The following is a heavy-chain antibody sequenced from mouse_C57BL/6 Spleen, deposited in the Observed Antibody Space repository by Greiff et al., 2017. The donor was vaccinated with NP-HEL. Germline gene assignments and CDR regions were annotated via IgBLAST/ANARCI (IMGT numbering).Heavy chain of an antibody. V-gene: IGHV1-52*01. CDR2: IDPSDSET. J-gene: IGHJ2*01. D-gene: IGHD3-3*01. CDR3: ALGTGYYFDY. Sequence: QVQLQQSGAELVRPGSSVKLSCKASGYTFTSYWMHWVKQRPIQGLEWIGNIDPSDSETHYNQKFKDKATLTVDKSSSTAYMQLSSLTSEDSAVYYCALGTGYYFDYWGQGTTLTVSS. CDR1: GYTFTSYW.